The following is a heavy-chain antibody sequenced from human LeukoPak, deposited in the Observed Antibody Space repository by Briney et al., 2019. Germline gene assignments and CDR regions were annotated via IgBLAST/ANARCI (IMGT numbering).Heavy chain of an antibody. V-gene: IGHV4-39*07. D-gene: IGHD6-19*01. Sequence: PSETLSLTCTVSGGSISSSSYYWGWIRQPPGKGLEWIGSIYYSGSTYYNPSLKSRVTISVDTSKNQFSLKLSSVTAADTAVYYCAIPRGLVLRAFDIWGQGTMVTVSS. J-gene: IGHJ3*02. CDR3: AIPRGLVLRAFDI. CDR1: GGSISSSSYY. CDR2: IYYSGST.